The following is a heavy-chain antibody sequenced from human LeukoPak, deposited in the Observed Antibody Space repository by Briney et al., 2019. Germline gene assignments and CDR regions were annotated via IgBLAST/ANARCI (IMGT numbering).Heavy chain of an antibody. Sequence: PGGSLRLSCAVSGFTFSSYAMTWVRPAPGKGLDWVSGIGGGSGSTYYSDSVKGRFTVSRDTSKNTLYLQMNSLRVEDTAVYYCARDGVATNDWQPDHWGQGTLVTVSS. D-gene: IGHD5-24*01. CDR3: ARDGVATNDWQPDH. CDR1: GFTFSSYA. CDR2: IGGGSGST. J-gene: IGHJ4*02. V-gene: IGHV3-23*01.